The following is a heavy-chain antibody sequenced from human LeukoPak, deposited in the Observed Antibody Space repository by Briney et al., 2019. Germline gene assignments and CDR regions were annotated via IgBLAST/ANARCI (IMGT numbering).Heavy chain of an antibody. CDR3: GRVYCGTTSCYDYYDYYMDV. CDR2: TNWDGAST. CDR1: GFRFDDHG. J-gene: IGHJ6*03. Sequence: GGSLRLSCAASGFRFDDHGMSWVRHVPGKGLEWVSGTNWDGASTGYADSVKGRFTISRDNVKNFLYLQMNSLRVEDTALYFCGRVYCGTTSCYDYYDYYMDVWGKGTTVTVSS. V-gene: IGHV3-20*04. D-gene: IGHD2-2*01.